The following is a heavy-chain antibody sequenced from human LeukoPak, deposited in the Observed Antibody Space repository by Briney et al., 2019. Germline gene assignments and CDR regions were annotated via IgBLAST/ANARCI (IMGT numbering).Heavy chain of an antibody. V-gene: IGHV1-18*01. CDR1: GFTFSAYG. D-gene: IGHD4-23*01. CDR2: ISSHNGNT. CDR3: TRGVAVATAYYFDY. Sequence: ASVKVSCKTSGFTFSAYGIAWVRQAPGHGPEWMGWISSHNGNTHYAQKFQGRITVTTDISMGTASMELRSLKSDDTVVYYCTRGVAVATAYYFDYWGRGTLVTVAS. J-gene: IGHJ4*02.